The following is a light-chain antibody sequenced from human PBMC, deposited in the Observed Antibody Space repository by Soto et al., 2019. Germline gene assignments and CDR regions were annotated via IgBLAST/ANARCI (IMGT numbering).Light chain of an antibody. CDR3: QQYNDYSWT. V-gene: IGKV1-5*03. CDR2: KAS. J-gene: IGKJ1*01. Sequence: DIQMTQSPSTLSGSVGDRVTITCRASQTISSWLAWYRQRPGKAPRLLIYKASTLEIGVPSRFSGSGSGTEFTLTISSLQPDDVAIYYCQQYNDYSWTFGQGTKVDI. CDR1: QTISSW.